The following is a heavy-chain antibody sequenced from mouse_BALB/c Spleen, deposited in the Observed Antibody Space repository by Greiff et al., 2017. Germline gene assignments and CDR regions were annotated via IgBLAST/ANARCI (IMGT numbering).Heavy chain of an antibody. J-gene: IGHJ1*01. CDR2: ISYSGST. Sequence: EVKLMESGPGLVKPSQSLSLTCTVTGYSITSDYAWNWIRQFPGNKLEWMGYISYSGSTSYNPSLKSRISITRDTSKNQFFLQLNSVTTEDTATYYCARFIYYYGSRYFDVWGAGTTVTVSS. CDR1: GYSITSDYA. V-gene: IGHV3-2*02. D-gene: IGHD1-1*01. CDR3: ARFIYYYGSRYFDV.